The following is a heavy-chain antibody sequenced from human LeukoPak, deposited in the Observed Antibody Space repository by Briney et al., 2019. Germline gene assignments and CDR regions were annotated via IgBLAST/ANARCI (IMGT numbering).Heavy chain of an antibody. Sequence: ASVKVSCKASGYTFTSYDINWVRQATGQGLEWMGGIIPIFGTANYAQKFQGRVTITADKSTSTAYMEMSSLRSEDTAVYYCARTGYPEAFDIWGQGTMVTVSS. CDR1: GYTFTSYD. J-gene: IGHJ3*02. CDR2: IIPIFGTA. CDR3: ARTGYPEAFDI. V-gene: IGHV1-69*06. D-gene: IGHD5-18*01.